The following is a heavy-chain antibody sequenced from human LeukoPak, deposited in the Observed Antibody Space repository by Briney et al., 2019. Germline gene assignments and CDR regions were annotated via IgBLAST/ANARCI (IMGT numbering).Heavy chain of an antibody. V-gene: IGHV3-74*01. Sequence: GGSLRLSCAASGNYWMHWVRQAPGKGLVWVSHINSDGSWTSYADSVKGRFTISKDNAKNTVYLQMNNPRAEDTAVYYCVSFYETYWGRGTLVTVSS. CDR1: GNYW. D-gene: IGHD2/OR15-2a*01. CDR2: INSDGSWT. J-gene: IGHJ4*02. CDR3: VSFYETY.